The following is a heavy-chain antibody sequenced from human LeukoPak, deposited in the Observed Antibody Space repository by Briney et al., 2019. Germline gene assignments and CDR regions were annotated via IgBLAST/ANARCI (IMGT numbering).Heavy chain of an antibody. Sequence: GGSLRLSCAVSGFAVSTNCMNWVRQAPGKGLEWVSVIFSDGNTYYADSVKGRFTISRDNSKNSLYLQMNSLRTEDTALYYCAKDIVDIVVVVAAQFDYWGQGTLVTVSS. V-gene: IGHV3-53*05. J-gene: IGHJ4*02. CDR3: AKDIVDIVVVVAAQFDY. CDR1: GFAVSTNC. D-gene: IGHD2-15*01. CDR2: IFSDGNT.